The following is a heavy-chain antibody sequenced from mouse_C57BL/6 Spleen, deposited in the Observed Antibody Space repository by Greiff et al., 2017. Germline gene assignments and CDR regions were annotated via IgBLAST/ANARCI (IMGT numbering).Heavy chain of an antibody. CDR3: ARSGGSSWYFDV. CDR2: IYPGSGST. D-gene: IGHD1-3*01. CDR1: GYTFTSSW. Sequence: QVQLKQPGAELVKPGASVKMSCKASGYTFTSSWITWVKQRPGPGLEWIGEIYPGSGSTNYNEQFKSKATLTVATSSSTAYMQLNSLTSYDAAVYYCARSGGSSWYFDVWGTGTTVTVSS. J-gene: IGHJ1*03. V-gene: IGHV1-55*01.